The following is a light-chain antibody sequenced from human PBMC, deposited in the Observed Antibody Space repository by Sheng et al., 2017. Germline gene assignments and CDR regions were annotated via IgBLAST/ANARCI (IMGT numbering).Light chain of an antibody. CDR1: QSVGSNY. Sequence: EIVMTQSPATLSVSPGERATLSCRASQSVGSNYLAWYQQMPGQTPRLLIYGASNRATGIPDRFSGSGSGTDFTLTITRLEPEDFAVYYCQQYGVSPQTFGQGTKLEIK. CDR2: GAS. J-gene: IGKJ2*01. CDR3: QQYGVSPQT. V-gene: IGKV3-20*01.